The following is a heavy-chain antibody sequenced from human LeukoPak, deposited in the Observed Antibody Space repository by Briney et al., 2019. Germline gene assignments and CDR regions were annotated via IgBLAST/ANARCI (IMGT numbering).Heavy chain of an antibody. Sequence: GGSLRLSCAASGFTFRTYAFHWVRQAPGKGLEWVAVTSYNENNRYYADSVKGRFTISRDNSKNTLYLQMNSLRAEDTAVYYCAKAGRITGPTGDYWGRGTLVTVSS. J-gene: IGHJ4*02. CDR1: GFTFRTYA. V-gene: IGHV3-30-3*01. CDR2: TSYNENNR. CDR3: AKAGRITGPTGDY. D-gene: IGHD1-20*01.